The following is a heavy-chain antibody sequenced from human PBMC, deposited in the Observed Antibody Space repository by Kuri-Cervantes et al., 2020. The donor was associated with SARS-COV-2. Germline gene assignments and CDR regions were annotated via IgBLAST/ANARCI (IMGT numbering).Heavy chain of an antibody. V-gene: IGHV3-66*02. CDR3: VRFRYYDSIRNASDI. J-gene: IGHJ3*02. Sequence: GESLKISCAASGFTANSNFMIWVRQAPGKGLEWVSVVCSGVTTYYADSVKGRFTISRDNSKNTLHLQMNRLRAEDTAVYDCVRFRYYDSIRNASDIWGKGTLVTVSS. D-gene: IGHD3-22*01. CDR1: GFTANSNF. CDR2: VCSGVTT.